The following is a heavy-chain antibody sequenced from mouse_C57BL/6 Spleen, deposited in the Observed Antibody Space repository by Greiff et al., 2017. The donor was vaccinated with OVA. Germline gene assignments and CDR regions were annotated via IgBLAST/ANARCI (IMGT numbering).Heavy chain of an antibody. J-gene: IGHJ4*01. CDR3: ARSEGVYYAMDY. CDR2: IYPGDGDT. Sequence: QVQLKESGPELVKPGASVKISCKASGYAFSSSWMNWVKQRPGKGLEWIGRIYPGDGDTNYNGKFKGKATLTADKSSSTAYMQLSSLTSEDSAVYFCARSEGVYYAMDYWGQGTSVTVSS. V-gene: IGHV1-82*01. CDR1: GYAFSSSW.